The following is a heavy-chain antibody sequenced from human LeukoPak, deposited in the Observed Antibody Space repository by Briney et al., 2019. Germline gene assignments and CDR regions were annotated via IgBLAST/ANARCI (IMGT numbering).Heavy chain of an antibody. CDR1: GGTFSMYT. CDR3: AREHYDSSGYY. Sequence: ASVKVSCKASGGTFSMYTISWVRQAPGQGLEWMGGVIPIFGTANYAQKFQGRVTITADESTSTAYMELSSLRSDDTAVYYCAREHYDSSGYYWGQGTLVTVSS. V-gene: IGHV1-69*13. CDR2: VIPIFGTA. D-gene: IGHD3-22*01. J-gene: IGHJ4*02.